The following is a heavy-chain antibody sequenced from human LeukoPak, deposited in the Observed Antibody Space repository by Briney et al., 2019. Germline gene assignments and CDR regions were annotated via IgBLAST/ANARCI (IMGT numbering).Heavy chain of an antibody. CDR3: TTGGAAAGYAFHI. CDR2: ISGSGGIT. D-gene: IGHD6-13*01. J-gene: IGHJ3*02. CDR1: GFTFSSYA. Sequence: PGGSLRLSCAASGFTFSSYAMTWVRQAPGKGLEWVSDISGSGGITKYADSVKGRFTISRENAKNSVYLQMDSLKTGDTAVYYCTTGGAAAGYAFHIWGQGTMVTVSS. V-gene: IGHV3-23*01.